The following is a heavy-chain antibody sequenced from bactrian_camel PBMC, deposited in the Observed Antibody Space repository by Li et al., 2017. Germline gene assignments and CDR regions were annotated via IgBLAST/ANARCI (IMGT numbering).Heavy chain of an antibody. CDR3: VAHHDD. V-gene: IGHV3S54*01. J-gene: IGHJ4*01. Sequence: HVQLVESGGGSVNAGGSLTLSCAASGSGYISGTACMGWFRQVPGKEREGVAAIAPATGTTFYSDSVKGRFTISRDNAKNTVYLQMNSLKSEDTALYYCVAHHDDWGQGTQVTVS. CDR1: GSGYISGTAC. CDR2: IAPATGTT.